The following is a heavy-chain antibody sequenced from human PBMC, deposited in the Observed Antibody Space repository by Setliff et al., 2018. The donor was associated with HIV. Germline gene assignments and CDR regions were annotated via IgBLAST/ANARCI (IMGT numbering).Heavy chain of an antibody. Sequence: GGSLRLSCAVSGFTFSPYWMHWVRQVSGKGLEWVSRIANEGGSDQYYVDSVKGRFTISRDNAKNSLYLQMNSLRAEDAAIYYCALLWPFDYWGQGTQVTVSS. J-gene: IGHJ4*02. CDR1: GFTFSPYW. D-gene: IGHD1-26*01. CDR2: IANEGGSDQ. CDR3: ALLWPFDY. V-gene: IGHV3-7*03.